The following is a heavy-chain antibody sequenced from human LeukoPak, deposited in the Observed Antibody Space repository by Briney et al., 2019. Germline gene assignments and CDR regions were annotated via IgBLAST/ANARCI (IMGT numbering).Heavy chain of an antibody. J-gene: IGHJ5*02. Sequence: SETLSLTCTVSGGSISSGGYYWSWIRQHPGKGLEWIGYIYYSGSTYYNPSLKSRVTISVDTSKNQFSLKLSSVTAADTAVYYCARDLWNHDRPARTSWFDPWGQGTLVTVSS. CDR2: IYYSGST. V-gene: IGHV4-31*03. CDR1: GGSISSGGYY. D-gene: IGHD1-1*01. CDR3: ARDLWNHDRPARTSWFDP.